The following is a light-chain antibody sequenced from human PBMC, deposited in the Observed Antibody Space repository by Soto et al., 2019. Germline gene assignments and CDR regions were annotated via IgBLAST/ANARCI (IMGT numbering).Light chain of an antibody. CDR2: DTS. J-gene: IGKJ4*01. CDR3: QQYNKWPLT. CDR1: QSVSSD. Sequence: EIVMTQSPATLSVSPGERATLSCRASQSVSSDLVWYQQKAGQAPRLLIYDTSTRATGIPARFSGSGSGTEFTLTISSLQSEDSAIYHCQQYNKWPLTFGLGTKVEIK. V-gene: IGKV3-15*01.